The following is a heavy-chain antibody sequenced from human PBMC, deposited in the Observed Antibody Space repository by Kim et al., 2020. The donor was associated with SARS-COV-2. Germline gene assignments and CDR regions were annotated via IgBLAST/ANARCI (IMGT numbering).Heavy chain of an antibody. V-gene: IGHV3-15*01. Sequence: KGRFTISRDDSRNTLYLQMNSLTTEDTAVYYCTTIGGFGSGTDYLYYVESWGQGALVTVSS. CDR3: TTIGGFGSGTDYLYYVES. D-gene: IGHD3-10*01. J-gene: IGHJ4*02.